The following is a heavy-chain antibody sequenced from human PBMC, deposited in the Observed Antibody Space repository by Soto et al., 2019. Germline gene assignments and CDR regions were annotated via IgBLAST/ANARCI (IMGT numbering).Heavy chain of an antibody. CDR3: AKGKPPEVAGNYYYYGMDV. J-gene: IGHJ6*02. CDR1: GFTFSSYA. CDR2: ISGSGGST. D-gene: IGHD6-19*01. V-gene: IGHV3-23*01. Sequence: EVQLLESGGGLVQPGGSLRLSCAASGFTFSSYAMSWVRQAPGKGLEWVSAISGSGGSTYYADSVKGRFTISRDNSKNTLNLQMNSLRAEDTAVYYCAKGKPPEVAGNYYYYGMDVWGQGTTVTVSS.